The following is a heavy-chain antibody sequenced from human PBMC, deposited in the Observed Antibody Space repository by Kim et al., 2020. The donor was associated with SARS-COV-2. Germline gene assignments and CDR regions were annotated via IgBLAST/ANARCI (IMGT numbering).Heavy chain of an antibody. V-gene: IGHV3-7*01. CDR2: IKEDGSEK. D-gene: IGHD2-2*02. J-gene: IGHJ4*02. Sequence: GGSLRLSCAASRFTFSGYWMSWVRQAPGKGLEWVATIKEDGSEKYYVDSVKGRFTISRDNAKNSLYLQMNSLRADDTAVYYCGRDYIDWREGTLVTVSS. CDR1: RFTFSGYW. CDR3: GRDYID.